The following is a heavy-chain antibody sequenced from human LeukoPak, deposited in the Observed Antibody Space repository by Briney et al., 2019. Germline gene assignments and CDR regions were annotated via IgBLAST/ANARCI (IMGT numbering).Heavy chain of an antibody. CDR1: GYTFTSYG. CDR2: ISAYNGNT. Sequence: ASVKLSCKASGYTFTSYGISWVRQAPGQGLEWMGWISAYNGNTNYAQKLQGRITMTTDTSTSTAYMELRSLRSDDTAVYYCARLHCSGGSCYFYFDYWGQGTLVTVSS. V-gene: IGHV1-18*01. CDR3: ARLHCSGGSCYFYFDY. D-gene: IGHD2-15*01. J-gene: IGHJ4*02.